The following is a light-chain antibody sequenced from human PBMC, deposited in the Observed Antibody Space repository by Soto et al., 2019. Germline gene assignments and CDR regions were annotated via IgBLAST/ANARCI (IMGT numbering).Light chain of an antibody. CDR3: QSYDSSLSGSEV. J-gene: IGLJ2*01. V-gene: IGLV1-40*01. CDR1: SSNIRAGYD. Sequence: QSVLPQPPSVSGAPGQRVTISCTGSSSNIRAGYDVHWYQQLPGTAPKLLIYGNSNRPSGIPDRSSGSKSGTSASLAITGLQAEDEADYYCQSYDSSLSGSEVFGGGTKLTVL. CDR2: GNS.